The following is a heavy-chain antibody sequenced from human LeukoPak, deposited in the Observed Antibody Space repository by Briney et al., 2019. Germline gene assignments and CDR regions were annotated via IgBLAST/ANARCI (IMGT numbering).Heavy chain of an antibody. J-gene: IGHJ4*02. D-gene: IGHD2-2*01. V-gene: IGHV3-23*01. CDR2: ISADGDST. Sequence: GGSLRLSCADSGFTFRSYAMNWVRQAPGKGLEWVSAISADGDSTYYADSVKGRFTISRDNSKNTLYLQMNSLRPGDTAVYYCAKRRYCTSASCHDFDYWGQGTLLTVSS. CDR3: AKRRYCTSASCHDFDY. CDR1: GFTFRSYA.